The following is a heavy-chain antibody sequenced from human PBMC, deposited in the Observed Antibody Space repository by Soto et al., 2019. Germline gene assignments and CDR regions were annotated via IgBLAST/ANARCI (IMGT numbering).Heavy chain of an antibody. D-gene: IGHD2-2*01. Sequence: QVQLVQSGAEVTKPGSSVKVSCKASGGTFSSYTISWVRQAPGQGLEWMGRIIPILGIANYAQKFQGRVTITADKSTSTAYMELSSLRSEDTAVYYCARDFRYCSSTSCPLDYWGQGTLVTVSS. CDR2: IIPILGIA. CDR1: GGTFSSYT. J-gene: IGHJ4*02. CDR3: ARDFRYCSSTSCPLDY. V-gene: IGHV1-69*08.